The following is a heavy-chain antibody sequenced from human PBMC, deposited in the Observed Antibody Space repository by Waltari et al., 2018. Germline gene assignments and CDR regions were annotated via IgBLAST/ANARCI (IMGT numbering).Heavy chain of an antibody. CDR3: ARGYYDFWSGYYDY. V-gene: IGHV4-34*01. D-gene: IGHD3-3*01. CDR2: INHSGST. CDR1: GGSFRGYY. J-gene: IGHJ4*02. Sequence: QVQLQQWGAGLLKPSETLSLTCAVHGGSFRGYYWGRTRPPPGKGLEWIGEINHSGSTNYNPSLKSRVTISVDTSKNQFSLKLSSVTAADTAVYYCARGYYDFWSGYYDYWGQGTLVTVSS.